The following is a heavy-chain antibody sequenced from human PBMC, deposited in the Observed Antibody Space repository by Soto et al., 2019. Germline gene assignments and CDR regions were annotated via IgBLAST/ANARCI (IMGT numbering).Heavy chain of an antibody. CDR3: ARCTGDTIVTSGWWHYLAP. J-gene: IGHJ5*02. CDR1: GFTFSSSA. V-gene: IGHV3-23*01. Sequence: EVQLLDSGGGLVQPGGSLRLSCAASGFTFSSSAMSWVRQAPGKGLEWVSAVSGSGGTTYYADSVRGRFTISRDNSKNTLYLQMNSLRAEDTAIYFCARCTGDTIVTSGWWHYLAPWGQATVVTASS. CDR2: VSGSGGTT. D-gene: IGHD6-19*01.